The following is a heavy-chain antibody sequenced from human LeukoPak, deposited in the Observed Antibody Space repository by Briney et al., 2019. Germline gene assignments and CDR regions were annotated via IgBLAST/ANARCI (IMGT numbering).Heavy chain of an antibody. CDR1: GFTFSSYA. Sequence: GGSLRLSCAASGFTFSSYAMSWVRQAPGKGLEWVSGISGSGGSTYYADSVKGRFIISRDTSKNTLYLQINSLRVEDTAVYYCIVFGDSNHWGQGTLVTVSS. CDR2: ISGSGGST. V-gene: IGHV3-23*01. D-gene: IGHD4-17*01. J-gene: IGHJ5*02. CDR3: IVFGDSNH.